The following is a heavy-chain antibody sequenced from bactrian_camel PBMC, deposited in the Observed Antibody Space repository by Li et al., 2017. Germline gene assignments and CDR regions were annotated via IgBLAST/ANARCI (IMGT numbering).Heavy chain of an antibody. CDR2: LDRHGSS. V-gene: IGHV3S9*01. D-gene: IGHD6*01. CDR1: GVPYSSYC. Sequence: HVQLVESGGGSVKTGGSLSISCAASGVPYSSYCMGWFREVPENKREWVASLDRHGSSSYAQSVEGRFTVSKDDAQNTWYLQMSGLKPEGTAMYYCAADMRLLYGGSCPEVRARAFERWGQGTQVTV. J-gene: IGHJ4*01. CDR3: AADMRLLYGGSCPEVRARAFER.